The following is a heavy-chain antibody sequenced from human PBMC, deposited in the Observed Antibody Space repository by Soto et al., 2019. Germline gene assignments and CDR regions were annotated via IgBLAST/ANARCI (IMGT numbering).Heavy chain of an antibody. V-gene: IGHV3-21*01. CDR3: VRYDHAEYPDTFDV. CDR1: GFSFSNYS. CDR2: ISRSSRYI. D-gene: IGHD3-3*01. J-gene: IGHJ3*01. Sequence: EVQLVESGGGLVKPGGSLRLSCAASGFSFSNYSMNWVRQAPGKGLEWVSSISRSSRYIYYADSVKGRFTISRDNAKNSLYLQMISLRAEDTAVYYCVRYDHAEYPDTFDVWGQGTMVTISS.